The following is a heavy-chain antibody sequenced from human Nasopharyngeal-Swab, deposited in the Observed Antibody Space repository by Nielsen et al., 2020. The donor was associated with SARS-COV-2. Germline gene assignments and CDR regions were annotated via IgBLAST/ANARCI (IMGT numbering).Heavy chain of an antibody. CDR1: GFRFDSYA. J-gene: IGHJ4*02. CDR3: AKDMAAGYFFDY. CDR2: IRGSGITT. Sequence: GESLKISYAASGFRFDSYAMSWVRQAPGKGLEWVSAIRGSGITTYYADSVKGRFTISRDNSKNTVYLQMDSLRAEDAAIYYCAKDMAAGYFFDYWGQGTLVTVSS. V-gene: IGHV3-23*01. D-gene: IGHD6-13*01.